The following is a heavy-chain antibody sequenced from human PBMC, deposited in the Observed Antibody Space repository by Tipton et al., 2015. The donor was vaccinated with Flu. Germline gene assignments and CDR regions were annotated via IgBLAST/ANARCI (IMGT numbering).Heavy chain of an antibody. CDR3: ARDRGWPASLDY. V-gene: IGHV4-59*01. J-gene: IGHJ4*02. CDR2: SYYSGST. D-gene: IGHD3-10*01. CDR1: GGSISYYY. Sequence: TLSLTCSVSGGSISYYYWNWIRQPPGKGLEWIGLSYYSGSTSYNPSLQSRVTISVDTSRNQFSLNLKSVTAADTAVYYCARDRGWPASLDYWGQGILVTVSS.